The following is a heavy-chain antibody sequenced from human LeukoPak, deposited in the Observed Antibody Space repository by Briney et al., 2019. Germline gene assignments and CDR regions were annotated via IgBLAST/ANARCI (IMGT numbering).Heavy chain of an antibody. CDR1: GYTFSTYD. Sequence: GASVKVPCKASGYTFSTYDINWVRQATGQGLEWMGWMNPNSGNTGYAQKFQGRVTMTRNTSISTAYMELSSLRSEDTAVYYCARNAQVTRYFDYWGQGTLVTVSS. CDR3: ARNAQVTRYFDY. J-gene: IGHJ4*02. D-gene: IGHD5-18*01. CDR2: MNPNSGNT. V-gene: IGHV1-8*01.